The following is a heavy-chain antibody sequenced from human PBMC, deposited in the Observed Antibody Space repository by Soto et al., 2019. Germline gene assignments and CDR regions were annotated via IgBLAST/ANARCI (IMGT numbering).Heavy chain of an antibody. CDR3: ARYSGSYSRGLDY. J-gene: IGHJ4*02. CDR1: GFTFSDHY. Sequence: GGSLRLSCAASGFTFSDHYMEWVRQAPGKGLEWVGRIRNKANSYSTEYAASGKGRFTISRDDSMNSLYLQMNSLKTEDTAVFYCARYSGSYSRGLDYWGQGTPVTVSS. D-gene: IGHD1-26*01. CDR2: IRNKANSYST. V-gene: IGHV3-72*01.